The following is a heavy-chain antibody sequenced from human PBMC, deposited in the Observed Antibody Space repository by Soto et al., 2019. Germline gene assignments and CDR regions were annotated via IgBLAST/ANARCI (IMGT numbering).Heavy chain of an antibody. CDR3: ASVTGGWELPPQS. J-gene: IGHJ5*02. Sequence: SVKDSCKASGYTFTSNGISWVRQAPGQGLEWMGWISAYNGNTNYAQKLQGRVTMTTDTSTSTAYMELRSLRSDDTAVYYCASVTGGWELPPQSWGQGTLVTVSS. D-gene: IGHD1-26*01. CDR2: ISAYNGNT. V-gene: IGHV1-18*04. CDR1: GYTFTSNG.